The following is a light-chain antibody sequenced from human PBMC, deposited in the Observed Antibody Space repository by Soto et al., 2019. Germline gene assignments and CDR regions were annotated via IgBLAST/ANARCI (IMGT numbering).Light chain of an antibody. Sequence: DIQMTQSPSSLSASVGDRVTITCRASQSISSYLNWYHQKPGKAPKSMIYSASSLQSGVPSRFSGIGSGTDFTLTISSLQPEDFATYYCQQSYTTPWTFGQGTKVEIK. CDR3: QQSYTTPWT. V-gene: IGKV1-39*01. CDR2: SAS. CDR1: QSISSY. J-gene: IGKJ1*01.